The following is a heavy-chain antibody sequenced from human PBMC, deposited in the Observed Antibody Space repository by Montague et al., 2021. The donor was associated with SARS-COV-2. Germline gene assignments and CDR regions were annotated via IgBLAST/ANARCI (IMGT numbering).Heavy chain of an antibody. CDR3: ARDVSPIGLMDV. V-gene: IGHV3-53*01. J-gene: IGHJ6*02. Sequence: SLRLSCAASGFTVSSNYMSWVRQAPGKGLEWVSVIYSGGSTYYADSVKGRFTISRDNSKNTLYLQMNSLRAEDTAVYYCARDVSPIGLMDVWGHGTTVTVPS. CDR1: GFTVSSNY. CDR2: IYSGGST.